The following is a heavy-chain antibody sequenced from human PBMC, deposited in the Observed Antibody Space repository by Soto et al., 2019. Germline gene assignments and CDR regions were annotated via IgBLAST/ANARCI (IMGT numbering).Heavy chain of an antibody. Sequence: QVQLVESGGGVVQPGRSLRLSCAASGFTFSNYGMHWVRQAPGKGLEWVAVILNDGSNRYHADSVKDRFTISRDKSKNTLYLQMNILRAEDTAVYYCARDDEYSGNGMDVWGQGTTVTVS. CDR1: GFTFSNYG. J-gene: IGHJ6*02. CDR3: ARDDEYSGNGMDV. CDR2: ILNDGSNR. V-gene: IGHV3-33*01. D-gene: IGHD3-10*01.